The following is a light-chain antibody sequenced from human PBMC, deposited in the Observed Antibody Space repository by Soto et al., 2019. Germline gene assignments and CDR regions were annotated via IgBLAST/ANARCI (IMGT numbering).Light chain of an antibody. V-gene: IGKV1-5*01. CDR2: DAS. Sequence: DIQMTQSPSTLSASVGDRVTITCRASQSIRSSLAWYQQKPGQAPKLLIYDASSLESGVPSRFSGSGSGTEFTLSISSLQPDDFGTYYCQQYNSYSPSTFGQGTKLQIK. CDR3: QQYNSYSPST. CDR1: QSIRSS. J-gene: IGKJ2*01.